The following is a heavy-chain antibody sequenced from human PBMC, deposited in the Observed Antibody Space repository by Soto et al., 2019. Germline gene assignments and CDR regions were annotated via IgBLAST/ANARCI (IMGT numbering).Heavy chain of an antibody. CDR1: GFTFSDYY. Sequence: LSLSCAASGFTFSDYYMSWIRQAPGKGLEWVSYISSSGSTVYYADSVKGRFTISRDNAKNSLYLQMNSLRAEDTAVYYCARVGQSDAFDIWGQGTMVTVSS. J-gene: IGHJ3*02. CDR3: ARVGQSDAFDI. CDR2: ISSSGSTV. V-gene: IGHV3-11*01.